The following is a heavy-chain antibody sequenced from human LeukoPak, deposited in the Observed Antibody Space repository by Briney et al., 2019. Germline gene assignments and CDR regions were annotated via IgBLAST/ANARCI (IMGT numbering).Heavy chain of an antibody. V-gene: IGHV4-59*01. J-gene: IGHJ5*02. Sequence: SETLSLTCTVSGGSISSYYWSWIRQPPGKGLEWIGYICYSGSTNYNPSLKSRVTISVDMSKNQFSLKLSSVTAVDTAVYYCARDHISNNYFLAFDPWGQGTLVTVSS. CDR2: ICYSGST. CDR3: ARDHISNNYFLAFDP. D-gene: IGHD2/OR15-2a*01. CDR1: GGSISSYY.